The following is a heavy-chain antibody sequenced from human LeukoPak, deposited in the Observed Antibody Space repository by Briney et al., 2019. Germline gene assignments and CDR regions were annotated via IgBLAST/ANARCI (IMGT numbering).Heavy chain of an antibody. J-gene: IGHJ4*02. V-gene: IGHV3-15*01. CDR2: IKRQSDGGTA. CDR3: TTDYPRDSTGY. D-gene: IGHD4-11*01. Sequence: GGSLRLSCAASGFTFTNARRSWVRQAPAKGLEWVGRIKRQSDGGTADYAAPVKGRFTISRDDSKNTLYLQMDSLKTEDTAVYYCTTDYPRDSTGYWGQGTLVTVSS. CDR1: GFTFTNAR.